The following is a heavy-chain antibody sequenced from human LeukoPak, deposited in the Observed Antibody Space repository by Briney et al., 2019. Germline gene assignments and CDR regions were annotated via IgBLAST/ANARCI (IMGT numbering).Heavy chain of an antibody. V-gene: IGHV1-24*01. CDR3: ARLGSGSTEAEYYYYYYMDV. CDR1: GYTLTELS. D-gene: IGHD3-10*01. J-gene: IGHJ6*03. CDR2: FDPEDGET. Sequence: ASVKVSCKVSGYTLTELSMHWVRQAPGKGLEWMGGFDPEDGETIYAQKFQGRVTMTRDMSTSTVYMELSSLRSEDTAVYYCARLGSGSTEAEYYYYYYMDVWGKGTTVTVSS.